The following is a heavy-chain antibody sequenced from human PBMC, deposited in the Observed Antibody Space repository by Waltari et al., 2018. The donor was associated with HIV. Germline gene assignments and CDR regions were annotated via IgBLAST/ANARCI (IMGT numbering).Heavy chain of an antibody. CDR2: MNPNSGNT. CDR1: GYTFTSYD. J-gene: IGHJ5*02. CDR3: ARGRLRRGGYNPRGWFDP. D-gene: IGHD5-12*01. V-gene: IGHV1-8*01. Sequence: QVQLVQSGAEVKKPGASVKVSCKASGYTFTSYDINWVRQATGQGLEWMGWMNPNSGNTGYAQKFQGRVTMTRNTSISTAYMELSSLRSEDTAVYYCARGRLRRGGYNPRGWFDPWGQGTLVTVSS.